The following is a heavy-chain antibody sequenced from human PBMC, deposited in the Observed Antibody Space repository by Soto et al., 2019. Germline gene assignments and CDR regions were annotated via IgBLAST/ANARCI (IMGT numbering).Heavy chain of an antibody. CDR1: GGFTSTNNW. J-gene: IGHJ4*02. V-gene: IGHV4-4*02. Sequence: SETLSLTCAVSGGFTSTNNWWSWVRQPPGKGLEWIGDAYHSGSTEYNPSLKSRVSISVDKSKNQISLKLTSAAAADTAVYYCARSPPSSYYGGSGTFDYWGQGTLVTVSS. D-gene: IGHD3-10*01. CDR3: ARSPPSSYYGGSGTFDY. CDR2: AYHSGST.